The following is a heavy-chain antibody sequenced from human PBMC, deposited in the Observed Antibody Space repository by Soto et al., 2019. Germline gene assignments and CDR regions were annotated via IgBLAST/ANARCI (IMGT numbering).Heavy chain of an antibody. CDR1: GFTFSNAW. Sequence: ESGGGLVKPGGSLRLSCAASGFTFSNAWMNWVRQAPGKGLEWVGRIKSKTDGGTTDYAAPVKGRFTISRDDSKNTLYLQMNSLKTEDTAVYYCTTPNYDFWSGYFTPYYYYYYGMDVWGQGTTVTVSS. V-gene: IGHV3-15*07. J-gene: IGHJ6*02. D-gene: IGHD3-3*01. CDR3: TTPNYDFWSGYFTPYYYYYYGMDV. CDR2: IKSKTDGGTT.